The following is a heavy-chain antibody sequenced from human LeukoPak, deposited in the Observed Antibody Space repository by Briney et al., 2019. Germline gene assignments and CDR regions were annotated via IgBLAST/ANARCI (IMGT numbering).Heavy chain of an antibody. D-gene: IGHD5-12*01. V-gene: IGHV4-4*07. J-gene: IGHJ6*03. CDR2: IYTSGST. CDR1: GGSISSYY. Sequence: SKTLSLTCTVSGGSISSYYWSWIRQPAGKGLEWIGRIYTSGSTNYNPSLKSRVTMSVDTSKNQFSLKLSSVTAADTAVYYCARNGVATLYYYYMDVWGKGTTVTVSS. CDR3: ARNGVATLYYYYMDV.